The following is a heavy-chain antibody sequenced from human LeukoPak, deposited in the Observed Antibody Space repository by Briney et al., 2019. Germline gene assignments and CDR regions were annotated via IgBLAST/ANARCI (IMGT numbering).Heavy chain of an antibody. D-gene: IGHD1-20*01. CDR2: IYSGGST. V-gene: IGHV3-53*04. Sequence: GGSLRLSCAASGFTVSSNYMSWVRQAPGKGLEWVSVIYSGGSTYYADSVKGRFTISRHNSKNALYLQMNSLRAEDTAVYYCAREGIITEGYFDYWGQGTLVTVYS. CDR1: GFTVSSNY. CDR3: AREGIITEGYFDY. J-gene: IGHJ4*02.